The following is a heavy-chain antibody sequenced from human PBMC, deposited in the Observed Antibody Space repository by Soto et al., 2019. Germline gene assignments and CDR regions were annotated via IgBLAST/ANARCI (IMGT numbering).Heavy chain of an antibody. Sequence: GGSLRISCAASGFTFSSYAMSWVRQAPGKGLEWVSAISGSGGSTYYADSVKGRFTISRDNSKNTLYLHVNSLRAEDTAVYYCAKGGQELRFLEWLSFDYWGQGTLVTVSS. D-gene: IGHD3-3*01. CDR3: AKGGQELRFLEWLSFDY. CDR1: GFTFSSYA. J-gene: IGHJ4*01. V-gene: IGHV3-23*01. CDR2: ISGSGGST.